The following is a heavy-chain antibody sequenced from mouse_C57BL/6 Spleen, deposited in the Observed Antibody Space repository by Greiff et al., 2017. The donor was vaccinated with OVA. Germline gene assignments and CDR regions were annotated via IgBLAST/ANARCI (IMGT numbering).Heavy chain of an antibody. CDR1: GFTFSSYG. CDR2: ISSGGSYT. V-gene: IGHV5-6*01. CDR3: ARDAWFAY. J-gene: IGHJ3*01. Sequence: EVQLVESGGDLVKPGGSLKLSCAASGFTFSSYGMSWVRQTPDKRLEWVATISSGGSYTYYPDSVKGRFTISRDNAKNTRYLQMSSLKSEDTAMYYCARDAWFAYWGQGTLVTVSA.